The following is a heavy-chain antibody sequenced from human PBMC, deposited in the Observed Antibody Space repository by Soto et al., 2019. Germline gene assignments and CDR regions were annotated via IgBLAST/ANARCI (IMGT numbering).Heavy chain of an antibody. D-gene: IGHD5-12*01. CDR2: IIPIFGTA. Sequence: QVQLVQSGAEVKKPGSSVKVSCKASGGTFSSYAISWVRQAPGQGLERMGGIIPIFGTANYAQKFQGRVTITADKSTSTAYMELSSLRSEDTAVYYCARGPTSGYFYYYGMDVWGQGTTVTVSS. CDR3: ARGPTSGYFYYYGMDV. J-gene: IGHJ6*02. CDR1: GGTFSSYA. V-gene: IGHV1-69*06.